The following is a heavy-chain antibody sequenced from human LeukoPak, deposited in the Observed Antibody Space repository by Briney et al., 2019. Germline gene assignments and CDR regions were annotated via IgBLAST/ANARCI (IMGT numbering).Heavy chain of an antibody. CDR1: GFTFSNAY. CDR2: ISATGFTT. Sequence: GGSLRLSCAASGFTFSNAYMNWVRQAPGKGLEWISVISATGFTTHHIDSVKGRFTISRDNSKSILYLQMDGLRAEDTAIYFCTKDVQVGPTRGFFDFWGQGTLVTVSS. D-gene: IGHD1-26*01. V-gene: IGHV3-23*01. CDR3: TKDVQVGPTRGFFDF. J-gene: IGHJ4*03.